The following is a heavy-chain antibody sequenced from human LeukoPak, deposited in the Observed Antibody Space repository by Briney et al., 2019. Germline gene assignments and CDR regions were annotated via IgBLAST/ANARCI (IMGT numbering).Heavy chain of an antibody. V-gene: IGHV3-30*02. Sequence: GGSLRLSCAASGFSFSGYGMHWVRQAPGKGLEWVAFIRYDGSNEYYTDSVKGRFTISRDKSKNTLSLQMNGLRVEDTAVYHCAREGREWLSVGIDYWGRGTLVTVSS. CDR2: IRYDGSNE. D-gene: IGHD6-19*01. J-gene: IGHJ4*02. CDR3: AREGREWLSVGIDY. CDR1: GFSFSGYG.